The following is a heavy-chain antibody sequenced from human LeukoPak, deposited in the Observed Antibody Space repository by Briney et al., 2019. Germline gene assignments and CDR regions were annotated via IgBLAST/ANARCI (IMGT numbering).Heavy chain of an antibody. CDR2: ISSGSTI. V-gene: IGHV3-48*03. D-gene: IGHD5-24*01. CDR3: ARAGEMRYMDV. J-gene: IGHJ6*03. Sequence: GGSLRLSCAASGFTFSSYEMNWVRQAPGKGLEWVSYISSGSTIYYADSVRGRFTISRDNAKNSLFLQMNSLRVDDTATYYCARAGEMRYMDVWGKGTAVAVS. CDR1: GFTFSSYE.